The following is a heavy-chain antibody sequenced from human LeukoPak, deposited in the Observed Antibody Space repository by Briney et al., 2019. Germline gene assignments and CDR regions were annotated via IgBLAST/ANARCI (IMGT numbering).Heavy chain of an antibody. CDR1: GGTFSSYA. Sequence: ASVKVSCKASGGTFSSYAISWVRQAPGQGLEWMGRIIPIFGTANYAQKFQGRVTITTDESTSTAYMELSSLRSEDTAVYYCARVASHGDYDYFDYWGQGTLVTVSS. CDR2: IIPIFGTA. CDR3: ARVASHGDYDYFDY. D-gene: IGHD4-17*01. V-gene: IGHV1-69*05. J-gene: IGHJ4*02.